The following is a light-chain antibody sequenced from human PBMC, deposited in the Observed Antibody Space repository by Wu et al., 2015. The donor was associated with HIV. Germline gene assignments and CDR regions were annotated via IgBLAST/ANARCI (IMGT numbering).Light chain of an antibody. CDR3: QXXLHX. V-gene: IGKV3-15*01. Sequence: EIVMTQSPATLSVYPGERVTLSCRASQSVRDDLAWYQQKPGQAPRLLIYGISTRAAGIPARFSGSGSGTDFTLTINSLEPEDFGVYYCQXXLHXVG. J-gene: IGKJ1*01. CDR2: GIS. CDR1: QSVRDD.